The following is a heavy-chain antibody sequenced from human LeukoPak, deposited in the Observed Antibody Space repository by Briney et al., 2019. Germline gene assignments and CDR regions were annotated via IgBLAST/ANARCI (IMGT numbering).Heavy chain of an antibody. Sequence: PGGSLRLSCAASGFTFSSYGMTWVRQAPGKGLEWVANIKQDGSEKYYVDSVKGRFSISRDNAKNSLYLQMNSVRVEDTAVYYCARDRYGVAAEGSWFDPWGQGTLVTVSS. CDR1: GFTFSSYG. CDR3: ARDRYGVAAEGSWFDP. V-gene: IGHV3-7*01. D-gene: IGHD6-13*01. CDR2: IKQDGSEK. J-gene: IGHJ5*02.